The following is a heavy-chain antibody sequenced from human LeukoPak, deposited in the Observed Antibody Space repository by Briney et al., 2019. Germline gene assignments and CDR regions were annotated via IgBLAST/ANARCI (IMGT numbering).Heavy chain of an antibody. Sequence: SQTLSLTCIVSGDSVSSGTYYWTWLRQPAGKGLEWIGRIHTSGNTNYSPSLKSRVTISRDTSKNQFSLRLTSVTAADSAVYYCVRDWNGDYFDYWGQGTLVTVSS. CDR1: GDSVSSGTYY. CDR2: IHTSGNT. J-gene: IGHJ4*02. D-gene: IGHD1-1*01. CDR3: VRDWNGDYFDY. V-gene: IGHV4-61*02.